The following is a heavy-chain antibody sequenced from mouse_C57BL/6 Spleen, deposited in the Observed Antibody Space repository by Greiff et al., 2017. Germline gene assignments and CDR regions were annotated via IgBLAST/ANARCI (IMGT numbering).Heavy chain of an antibody. CDR3: ARSPIYYDYGWYFDV. V-gene: IGHV1-54*01. CDR2: INPGSGGT. J-gene: IGHJ1*03. Sequence: QVQLQQSGAELVRPGTSVKVSCKASGYAFTNYLIEWVKQRPGQGLEWIGVINPGSGGTNYNEKFKGKATLTADKSSSTAYMQLSSLTSEDSAVYFCARSPIYYDYGWYFDVWGTGTTVTVSS. D-gene: IGHD2-4*01. CDR1: GYAFTNYL.